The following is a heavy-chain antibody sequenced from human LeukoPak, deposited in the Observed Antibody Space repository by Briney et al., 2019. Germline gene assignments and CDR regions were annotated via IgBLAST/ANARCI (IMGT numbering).Heavy chain of an antibody. CDR2: ISSSGSTI. V-gene: IGHV3-11*01. J-gene: IGHJ1*01. CDR3: ARELSYYYDSGGYHFPFQH. CDR1: GFTFSDYY. D-gene: IGHD3-22*01. Sequence: KTGGSLRLSCAASGFTFSDYYMSWIRQAPGKGLEWVSYISSSGSTIYYADSVKGRFTISRDNAKNSLYLQMNSLRAEDTAVYYCARELSYYYDSGGYHFPFQHWGQGTLVTVSS.